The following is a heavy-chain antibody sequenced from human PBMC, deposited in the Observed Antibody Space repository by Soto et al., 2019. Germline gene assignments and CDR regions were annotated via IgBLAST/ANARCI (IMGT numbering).Heavy chain of an antibody. CDR2: INPNSGGT. Sequence: GASVKVSCKASGYTFTGYYMHWVRQAPGQGLEWMGWINPNSGGTNYAQKFQGWVTMTRDTSISTAYMELSRLRSDDTAVYYCAILQAGCSSNLYYYYGMDVWGQGTTVTVYS. V-gene: IGHV1-2*04. D-gene: IGHD6-13*01. CDR3: AILQAGCSSNLYYYYGMDV. J-gene: IGHJ6*01. CDR1: GYTFTGYY.